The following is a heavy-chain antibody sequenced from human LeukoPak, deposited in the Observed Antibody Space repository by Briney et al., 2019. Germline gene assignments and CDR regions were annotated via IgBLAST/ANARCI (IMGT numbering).Heavy chain of an antibody. V-gene: IGHV3-66*01. CDR1: GFTVSSNY. Sequence: GASLRLSCAASGFTVSSNYMSWGRQAPGKGLEWVSVIYSGGSTYYADSVKGRFTISRDNSKNTVYLQMNNLRPDDTAVYYCAREIFGSGSYPDFWGQGTLVTVSS. J-gene: IGHJ4*02. CDR3: AREIFGSGSYPDF. D-gene: IGHD3-10*01. CDR2: IYSGGST.